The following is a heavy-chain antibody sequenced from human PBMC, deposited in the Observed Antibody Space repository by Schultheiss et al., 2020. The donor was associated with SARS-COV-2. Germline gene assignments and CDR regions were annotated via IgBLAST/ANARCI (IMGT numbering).Heavy chain of an antibody. J-gene: IGHJ3*02. CDR1: GGSVSSGNYY. Sequence: SQTISLTCTVSGGSVSSGNYYWSWIRQPPGKGLEWIGSIYHSGSTYYNPSLKSRVTISVDTSKNQFSLKLSSVTAADTAVYYCARASLPDAFDIWGQGTMGTVSS. CDR3: ARASLPDAFDI. CDR2: IYHSGST. V-gene: IGHV4-39*07. D-gene: IGHD6-6*01.